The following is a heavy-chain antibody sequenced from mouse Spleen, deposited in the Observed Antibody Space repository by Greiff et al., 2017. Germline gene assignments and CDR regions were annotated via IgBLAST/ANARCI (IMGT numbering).Heavy chain of an antibody. J-gene: IGHJ2*01. CDR3: AREERERYYFDY. CDR1: GYTFTSYW. CDR2: IDPSDSET. V-gene: IGHV1-52*01. Sequence: QVQLKQPGAELVRPGSSVKLSCKASGYTFTSYWMHWVKQRPIQGLEWIGNIDPSDSETHYNQKFKDKATLTVDKSSSTAYMQLSSLTSEDSAVYYCAREERERYYFDYWGQGTTLTVSS.